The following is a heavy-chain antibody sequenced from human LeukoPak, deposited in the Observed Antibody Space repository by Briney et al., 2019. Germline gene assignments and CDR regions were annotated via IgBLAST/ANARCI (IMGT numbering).Heavy chain of an antibody. Sequence: ASETLSLTCTVSGGSTSSDYWSWIRQSPGKGPEWVGYVYNSGDTGKNPSLKSRVTILLDTSKNQCSLKLTSVSAADTAVYYCARLKLGAYFDLWGRGTLVTVSS. V-gene: IGHV4-59*08. J-gene: IGHJ2*01. CDR3: ARLKLGAYFDL. D-gene: IGHD3-16*01. CDR2: VYNSGDT. CDR1: GGSTSSDY.